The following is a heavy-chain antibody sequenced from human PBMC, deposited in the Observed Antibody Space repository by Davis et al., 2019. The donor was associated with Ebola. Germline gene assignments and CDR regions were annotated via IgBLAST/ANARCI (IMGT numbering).Heavy chain of an antibody. J-gene: IGHJ4*02. CDR1: GYTFNKYD. CDR2: INPNSGGT. D-gene: IGHD6-19*01. CDR3: ARAVSSGWYERFDY. Sequence: ASVKVSCKASGYTFNKYDIAWVRQASGQGLEWTGWINPNSGGTNYAQKFQGWVTMTRDTSISTAYMELSRLRSDDTAVYYCARAVSSGWYERFDYWGQGTLVTVSS. V-gene: IGHV1-2*04.